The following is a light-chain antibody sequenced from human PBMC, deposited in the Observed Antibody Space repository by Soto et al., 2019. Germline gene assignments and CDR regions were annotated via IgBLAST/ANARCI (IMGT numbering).Light chain of an antibody. CDR3: MQALQSPLT. Sequence: DIVMTQSPLSLPVTPGEPASISCRSSQSLLHSNGYNYLDWYLQKPRQSTQLLIYLGSNRASGVPYRFSGSGSGTDFTLKISRGEAEDVGVYYCMQALQSPLTFGGGTKVEIK. CDR2: LGS. J-gene: IGKJ4*01. V-gene: IGKV2-28*01. CDR1: QSLLHSNGYNY.